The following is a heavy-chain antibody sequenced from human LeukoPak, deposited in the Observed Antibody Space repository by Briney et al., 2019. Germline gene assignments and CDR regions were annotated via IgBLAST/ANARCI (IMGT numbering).Heavy chain of an antibody. V-gene: IGHV1-46*01. CDR3: ARGRNLKFFDL. Sequence: ASVKVSCKASGYTFTSCYMHWVRQAPGQGLEWMGIINPSGDDISYTQKFQGRVTMTRNTSTSTVYMELSSLRSEDTAVYYCARGRNLKFFDLWGRGTLVTVSS. J-gene: IGHJ2*01. D-gene: IGHD1-1*01. CDR2: INPSGDDI. CDR1: GYTFTSCY.